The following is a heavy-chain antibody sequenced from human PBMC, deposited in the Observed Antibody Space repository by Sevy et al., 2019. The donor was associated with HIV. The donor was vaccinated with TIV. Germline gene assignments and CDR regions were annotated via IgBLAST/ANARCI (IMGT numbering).Heavy chain of an antibody. CDR1: GFTFSSHS. Sequence: GGSLRLSCAASGFTFSSHSMNWVRQTPGKGLEWVAVISYDGSNKYYADSVKGRFTISRDNSKNTLYLQMNSLRAEDTAVYYCARDESVGATEGMFDYWGQGTLVTVSS. J-gene: IGHJ4*02. CDR2: ISYDGSNK. V-gene: IGHV3-30-3*01. CDR3: ARDESVGATEGMFDY. D-gene: IGHD1-26*01.